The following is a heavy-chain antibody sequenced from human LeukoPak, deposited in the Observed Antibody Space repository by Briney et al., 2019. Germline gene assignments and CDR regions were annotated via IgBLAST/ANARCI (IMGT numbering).Heavy chain of an antibody. Sequence: PSETLSLTCTVSGGSISSYYWSWIRQPPGKGLEWIGYTYYSGSTNYNPSLKSRVTISVDTSKNQFSLKLSSVTAADTAVYYCARGLYYYGSGSYRMDVWGQGTTVTVSS. CDR1: GGSISSYY. D-gene: IGHD3-10*01. CDR2: TYYSGST. J-gene: IGHJ6*02. CDR3: ARGLYYYGSGSYRMDV. V-gene: IGHV4-59*01.